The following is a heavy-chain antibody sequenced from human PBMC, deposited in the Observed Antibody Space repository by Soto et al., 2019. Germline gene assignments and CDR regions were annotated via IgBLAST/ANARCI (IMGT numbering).Heavy chain of an antibody. CDR2: INPNSGGA. J-gene: IGHJ4*02. CDR3: ARSGGGYDLGDY. CDR1: GSTFIGYY. V-gene: IGHV1-2*04. D-gene: IGHD5-12*01. Sequence: QVQLVQSGAEVKKPGASVKVSGKASGSTFIGYYIHWVRQAPGQGLEWMGWINPNSGGAKYSQKFQAWVTMTSDTSISTAYMELSRLKSVDTAVYYCARSGGGYDLGDYWGQGTLVTVSS.